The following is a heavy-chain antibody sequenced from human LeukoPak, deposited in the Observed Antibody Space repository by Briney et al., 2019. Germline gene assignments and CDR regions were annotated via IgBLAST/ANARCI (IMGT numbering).Heavy chain of an antibody. V-gene: IGHV3-53*01. CDR2: IDDSGAT. CDR3: VSGYGDYNFDF. D-gene: IGHD4-17*01. J-gene: IGHJ4*02. CDR1: GFSVINTY. Sequence: GGSLRLSCAASGFSVINTYVNWVRQARGKGLEWVSVIDDSGATSFVDAVKGRFTISRDNSKNTVSLHMNNLRAEDTAVYYCVSGYGDYNFDFWGQGTLVTVSS.